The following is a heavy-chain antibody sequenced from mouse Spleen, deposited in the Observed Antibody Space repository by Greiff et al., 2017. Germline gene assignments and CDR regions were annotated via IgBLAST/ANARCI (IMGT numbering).Heavy chain of an antibody. V-gene: IGHV2-2*01. CDR3: ARNYGSPFAY. Sequence: VQLVESGPGLVQPSQSLSITCTVSGFSLTSYGVHWVRQSPGKGLEWLGVIWSGGSTDYNAAFISRLSISKDNSKSQVFFKMNSLQADDTAIYYCARNYGSPFAYWGQGTLVTVSA. J-gene: IGHJ3*01. CDR2: IWSGGST. D-gene: IGHD1-1*01. CDR1: GFSLTSYG.